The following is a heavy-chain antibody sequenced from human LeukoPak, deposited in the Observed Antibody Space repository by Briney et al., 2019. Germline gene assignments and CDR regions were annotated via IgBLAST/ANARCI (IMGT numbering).Heavy chain of an antibody. J-gene: IGHJ4*02. V-gene: IGHV4-59*03. D-gene: IGHD1-26*01. CDR3: VKLVPTGVGGRGYFDD. CDR2: VYSRGTA. Sequence: SETLSLTCTVSGASIIDYYWSWIRQPPGKGLEWMGSVYSRGTANYNPSLNSRVTISVDNSKNQFSLKLRSVTAADTAIYYCVKLVPTGVGGRGYFDDWGQGTLVTVSS. CDR1: GASIIDYY.